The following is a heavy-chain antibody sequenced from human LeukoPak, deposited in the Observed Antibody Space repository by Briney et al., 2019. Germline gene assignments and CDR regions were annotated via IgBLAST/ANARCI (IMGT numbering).Heavy chain of an antibody. J-gene: IGHJ6*04. CDR3: AELGITMIGGV. CDR2: ISSSGSTI. Sequence: PGGSLRLSCAASGFTFSSYEMNWVRQAPGKGLDWVPYISSSGSTIYYADSVKGRFTISRDNAKNSLYLQMNSLRAEDTAVYYCAELGITMIGGVWGKGTTVTISS. V-gene: IGHV3-48*03. CDR1: GFTFSSYE. D-gene: IGHD3-10*02.